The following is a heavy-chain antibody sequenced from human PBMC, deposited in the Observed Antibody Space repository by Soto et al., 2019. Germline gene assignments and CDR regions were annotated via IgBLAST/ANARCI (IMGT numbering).Heavy chain of an antibody. Sequence: GGSLRLSCAASGFTFSSYWTHWVRQAPGKGLVWVSRINSDGSSTSYADSVKGRFTISRDNAKNTLYLQMNSLRAEDTAVYYCASVSLGYCSGGSCYSDAFDIWGQGTMVTVSS. D-gene: IGHD2-15*01. CDR1: GFTFSSYW. CDR2: INSDGSST. V-gene: IGHV3-74*01. CDR3: ASVSLGYCSGGSCYSDAFDI. J-gene: IGHJ3*02.